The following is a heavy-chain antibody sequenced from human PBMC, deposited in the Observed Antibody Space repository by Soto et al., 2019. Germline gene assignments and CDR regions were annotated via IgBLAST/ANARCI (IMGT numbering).Heavy chain of an antibody. CDR1: GGSISSYY. D-gene: IGHD3-10*01. V-gene: IGHV4-59*01. J-gene: IGHJ4*02. CDR2: IYYSGST. Sequence: ASETLSLTCTVSGGSISSYYWSWIRQPPGKGLEWIGYIYYSGSTNYNPSLKSRVTISVDTSKNQFSLKLSSVTAADTAVYYCARAPRGNYGYPSEFDYWGQGTLVNAPQ. CDR3: ARAPRGNYGYPSEFDY.